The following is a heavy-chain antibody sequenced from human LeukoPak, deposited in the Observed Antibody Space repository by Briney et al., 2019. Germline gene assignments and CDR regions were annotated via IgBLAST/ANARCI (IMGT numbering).Heavy chain of an antibody. CDR1: GFTFTNYA. CDR3: AKFRPITSVAGTIFHY. J-gene: IGHJ4*02. D-gene: IGHD6-19*01. V-gene: IGHV3-23*01. CDR2: ISGNGGST. Sequence: GGSLRLSCAASGFTFTNYAMSWVRQAPGEGLEWVSAISGNGGSTHYADSVKGRFTISRDNSKNTLYLQMNSLRAEDTAVYYCAKFRPITSVAGTIFHYWGQGALVTVSS.